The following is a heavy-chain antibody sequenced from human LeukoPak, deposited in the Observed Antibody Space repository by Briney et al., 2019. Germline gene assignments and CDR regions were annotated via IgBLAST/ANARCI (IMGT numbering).Heavy chain of an antibody. CDR3: ARWDRFHGV. D-gene: IGHD1-14*01. CDR1: GFTFSTYS. Sequence: GGSLRLSCAASGFTFSTYSMNWVRRAPGQGLEWVSSISSSSTYIYYADSVKGRFTISRDNSKNSPYLQMNNLRAEDTAVYYCARWDRFHGVWGQGTLVTVSS. V-gene: IGHV3-21*01. J-gene: IGHJ4*02. CDR2: ISSSSTYI.